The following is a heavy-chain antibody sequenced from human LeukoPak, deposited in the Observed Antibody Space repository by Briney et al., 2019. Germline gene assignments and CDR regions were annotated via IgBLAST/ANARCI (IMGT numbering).Heavy chain of an antibody. V-gene: IGHV4-59*01. CDR2: IYYSGST. CDR1: GGSISSYY. CDR3: ARGGSGYYSMDV. J-gene: IGHJ6*02. D-gene: IGHD3-10*01. Sequence: SETLSLTCAVSGGSISSYYWSWIRQPPGKGLEWIGYIYYSGSTNYNPSLKSRVTISVDTSKNQFSLKLNSVTAADTAFYYCARGGSGYYSMDVWGQGTTVTVSS.